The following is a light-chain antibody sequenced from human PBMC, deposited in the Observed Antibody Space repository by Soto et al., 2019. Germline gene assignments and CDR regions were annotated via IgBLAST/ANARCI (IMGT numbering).Light chain of an antibody. V-gene: IGKV3-15*01. CDR2: GAS. Sequence: EVVMTQSPATVSVSPGEGVTLSCRASQTISNDLAWYQQKPGQAPRLLIYGASTRATGVPARFSGGGSGTEFTLTISSLQSEDFAFYYCQQFHSFSPTFGQGTKVEIK. J-gene: IGKJ1*01. CDR1: QTISND. CDR3: QQFHSFSPT.